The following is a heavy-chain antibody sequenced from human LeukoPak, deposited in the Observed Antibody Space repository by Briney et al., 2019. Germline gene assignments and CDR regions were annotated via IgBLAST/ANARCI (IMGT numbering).Heavy chain of an antibody. CDR2: ISGSGGST. J-gene: IGHJ5*02. CDR1: GFTFSSYA. V-gene: IGHV3-23*01. D-gene: IGHD5-24*01. CDR3: ARDIGSQMSTISDWFDP. Sequence: GGSLRLSCAASGFTFSSYAMSWVRQAPGKGLEWVSAISGSGGSTYYADSVKGRFTISRDNSKNTLYLQMNSLRAEDTAVYYCARDIGSQMSTISDWFDPWGQGTLVSVSS.